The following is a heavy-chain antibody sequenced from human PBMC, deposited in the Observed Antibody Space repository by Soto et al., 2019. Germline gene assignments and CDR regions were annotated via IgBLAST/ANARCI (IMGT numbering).Heavy chain of an antibody. CDR1: GFTCSSYG. CDR2: IAYDGSSK. CDR3: AKLRTQFSSSYGAYYYYYMDV. J-gene: IGHJ6*03. Sequence: PGGSVRLAGAASGFTCSSYGMHWGRQAPGKGLEWGAVIAYDGSSKYYADSVKGRCTIARDNSKNTLYLQMNRLRAEDTAVHYCAKLRTQFSSSYGAYYYYYMDVWGKGTTVTVSS. V-gene: IGHV3-30*18. D-gene: IGHD6-6*01.